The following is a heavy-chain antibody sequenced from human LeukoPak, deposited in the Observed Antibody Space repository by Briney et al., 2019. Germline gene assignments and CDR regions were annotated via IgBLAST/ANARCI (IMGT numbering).Heavy chain of an antibody. Sequence: ASVKVSCKASGYTFTSYGISWVRQAPGQGLEWMGWISAYNGNTNYAQKLQGRVTMTTDTSTSTAYMELRSLRSDDTAVYYCARDQGGASLLGNWFDPWGQGTLVTVSS. CDR1: GYTFTSYG. J-gene: IGHJ5*02. V-gene: IGHV1-18*01. CDR3: ARDQGGASLLGNWFDP. D-gene: IGHD3-16*01. CDR2: ISAYNGNT.